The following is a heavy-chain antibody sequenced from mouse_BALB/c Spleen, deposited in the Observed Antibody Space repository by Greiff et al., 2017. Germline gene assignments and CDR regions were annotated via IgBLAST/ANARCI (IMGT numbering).Heavy chain of an antibody. J-gene: IGHJ4*01. CDR1: GYSFTGYY. V-gene: IGHV1-31*01. Sequence: EVQLQQSGPELVKPGASVKISCKASGYSFTGYYMHWVKQSHVKSLEWIGRINPYNGATSYNQNFKDKASLTVDKSSSTAYMELHSLTSEDSAVYYCARDFYRYDEYAMDYWGQGTSVTVSS. CDR3: ARDFYRYDEYAMDY. CDR2: INPYNGAT. D-gene: IGHD2-14*01.